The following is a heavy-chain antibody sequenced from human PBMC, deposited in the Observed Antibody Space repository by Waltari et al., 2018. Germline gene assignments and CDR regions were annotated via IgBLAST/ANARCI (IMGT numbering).Heavy chain of an antibody. CDR1: GYTFTTYY. V-gene: IGHV1-46*03. Sequence: QVQLVQSGAEVKKPGASVKVSCKASGYTFTTYYVYWVRQAPGQGLEYMGAINTNDGGTHYAQRFQGRVTMTRDTSTSTVYMELNSLRAEDTAMYYCSRDELEYYLGMDVWGQGTTVTVSS. CDR3: SRDELEYYLGMDV. D-gene: IGHD3-3*02. J-gene: IGHJ6*02. CDR2: INTNDGGT.